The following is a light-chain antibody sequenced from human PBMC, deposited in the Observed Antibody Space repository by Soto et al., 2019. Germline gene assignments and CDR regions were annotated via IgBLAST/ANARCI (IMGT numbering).Light chain of an antibody. CDR2: KVS. V-gene: IGKV2-30*01. J-gene: IGKJ1*01. CDR3: MQGTRWAQT. Sequence: VVLTQSPLSLPVTLGQPASISCRSSQSLVYSDGNTYLNWFQQRPGQSPRRLIYKVSNRDSGVPDRVGGSGSRTALTLRIGRVAAEDVGVYYCMQGTRWAQTFGQGPKVDIK. CDR1: QSLVYSDGNTY.